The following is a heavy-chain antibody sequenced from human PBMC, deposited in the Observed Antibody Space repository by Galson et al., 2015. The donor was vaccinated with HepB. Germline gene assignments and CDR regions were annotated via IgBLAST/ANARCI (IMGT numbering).Heavy chain of an antibody. D-gene: IGHD3-22*01. J-gene: IGHJ4*02. CDR3: ARAPAVVVIHAYFDY. CDR2: IWYDGSNK. CDR1: GFTFSSYG. V-gene: IGHV3-33*08. Sequence: SLRLSCAASGFTFSSYGMHWVRQAPGKGLEWVAVIWYDGSNKYYADSVKGRFTISRDNSKNTLYLQMNSLRAEDTAVYYCARAPAVVVIHAYFDYWGQGTLVTVSS.